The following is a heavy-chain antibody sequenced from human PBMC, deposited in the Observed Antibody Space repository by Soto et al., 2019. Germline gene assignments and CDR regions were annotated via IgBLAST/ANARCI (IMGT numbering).Heavy chain of an antibody. CDR2: IFANGHT. Sequence: PSETLSLTCIVSGGSISEKYWNWARQPPGKGLEWIGLIFANGHTDYNPSLKSRVTMSVDASKNQFSLRLTSMTAADTAAYYCVASLAASGLNWLDPWGRGTLVTVSS. V-gene: IGHV4-4*07. CDR3: VASLAASGLNWLDP. CDR1: GGSISEKY. D-gene: IGHD6-13*01. J-gene: IGHJ5*02.